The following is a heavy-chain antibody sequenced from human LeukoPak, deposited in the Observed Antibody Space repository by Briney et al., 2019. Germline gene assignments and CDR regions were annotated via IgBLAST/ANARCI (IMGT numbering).Heavy chain of an antibody. V-gene: IGHV1-2*02. CDR2: INPNSGGT. Sequence: ASVKVSCKASGYTFTGYYMHWVRQAPGQGLEWMGWINPNSGGTNYAQKFQGRVTMTRDTSISTAYMELSRLRSDDTAVYYCARGGGYDSSGYYYLDFDYWGQGTLVTVSS. CDR1: GYTFTGYY. CDR3: ARGGGYDSSGYYYLDFDY. D-gene: IGHD3-22*01. J-gene: IGHJ4*02.